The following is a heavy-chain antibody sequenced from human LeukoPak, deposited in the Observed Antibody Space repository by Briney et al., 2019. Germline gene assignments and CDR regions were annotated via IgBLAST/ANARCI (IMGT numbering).Heavy chain of an antibody. CDR1: GGSISSSSYS. CDR3: ARVLTYSSGWYHYFDY. Sequence: SETLSLTCTVSGGSISSSSYSWGWIRQPPGKGLEWIGSIYYSGSTYYNPSLKSRVTISVDTSKNQFSLKLSSVTAADTAVYYCARVLTYSSGWYHYFDYWGQGTLATVSS. D-gene: IGHD6-19*01. V-gene: IGHV4-39*07. CDR2: IYYSGST. J-gene: IGHJ4*02.